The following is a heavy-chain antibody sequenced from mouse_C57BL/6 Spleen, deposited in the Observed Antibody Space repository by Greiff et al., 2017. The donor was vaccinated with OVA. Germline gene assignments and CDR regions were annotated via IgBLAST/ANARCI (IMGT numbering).Heavy chain of an antibody. CDR3: ALITTVVAGYFDY. V-gene: IGHV5-17*01. CDR1: GFTFSDYG. Sequence: EVQGVESGGGLVKPGGSLKLSCAASGFTFSDYGMHWVRQAPEKGLEWVAYISSGSSTIYYADTVKGRFTISRDNAKNTLFLQMTSLRSEDTAMYYCALITTVVAGYFDYWGQGTTLTVSS. J-gene: IGHJ2*01. D-gene: IGHD1-1*01. CDR2: ISSGSSTI.